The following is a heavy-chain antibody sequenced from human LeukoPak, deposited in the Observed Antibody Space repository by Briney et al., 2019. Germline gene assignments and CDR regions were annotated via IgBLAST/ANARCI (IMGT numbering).Heavy chain of an antibody. D-gene: IGHD3-22*01. CDR2: IYDSGST. CDR3: ARQPITYYYDSSGYPDY. CDR1: GGSIRSSYYY. Sequence: SETLSLTCTVSGGSIRSSYYYWGWIRQPPGKGLEWIGSIYDSGSTYYNPSLKSRVTISVDTSKNQFSLKLSSVTAADTAVYYCARQPITYYYDSSGYPDYWGQGTLVTVSS. V-gene: IGHV4-39*01. J-gene: IGHJ4*02.